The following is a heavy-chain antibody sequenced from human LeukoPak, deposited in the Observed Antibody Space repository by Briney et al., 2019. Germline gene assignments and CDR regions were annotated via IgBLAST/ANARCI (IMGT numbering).Heavy chain of an antibody. J-gene: IGHJ4*02. V-gene: IGHV4-4*07. CDR3: ASANSLIAAAGTNYFDY. D-gene: IGHD6-13*01. Sequence: SETLSLTCTVSGGSISSYYWSWIRQPAGKGLEWIGRIYTSGSTNYNPSLKSRVTISVDTSKNQFSLKLSSVTAADTAVYYCASANSLIAAAGTNYFDYWGQGTLVTVSS. CDR1: GGSISSYY. CDR2: IYTSGST.